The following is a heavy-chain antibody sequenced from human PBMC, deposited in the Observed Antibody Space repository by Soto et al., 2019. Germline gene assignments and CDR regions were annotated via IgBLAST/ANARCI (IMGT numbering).Heavy chain of an antibody. CDR1: GGSISSYY. V-gene: IGHV4-59*12. J-gene: IGHJ4*02. CDR2: IYYSGST. Sequence: SETLSLTCTVSGGSISSYYWSWIRQPPGKGLEWIGYIYYSGSTNYNPSLKSRVTISVDTSKNQFSLKLSSVTAADTAVYYCAGHHCSSPSSHIAYRGQGPLVTVSS. CDR3: AGHHCSSPSSHIAY. D-gene: IGHD2-2*01.